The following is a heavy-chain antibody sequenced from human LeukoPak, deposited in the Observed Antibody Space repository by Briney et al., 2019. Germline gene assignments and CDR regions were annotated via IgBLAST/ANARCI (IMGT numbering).Heavy chain of an antibody. D-gene: IGHD6-13*01. J-gene: IGHJ4*02. V-gene: IGHV3-7*01. CDR1: GFTFSTYW. CDR2: IKQDGSEK. Sequence: GGSLRLSCAASGFTFSTYWMSWVRQAPGKGLEWVANIKQDGSEKYYVDSVKGRFTISRDNAKNSLYLQMNSRRAEDTALYYCATDSAGNGYWGQGTLVTVSS. CDR3: ATDSAGNGY.